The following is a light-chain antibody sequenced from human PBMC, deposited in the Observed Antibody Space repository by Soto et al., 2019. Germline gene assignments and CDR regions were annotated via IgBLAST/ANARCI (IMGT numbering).Light chain of an antibody. Sequence: EIVLTQSPGTLSLSPGERATLSWRASQSVSSNYLAWYQQKPGQAPRLLMSGVSSRATGIPDRFSGSGSGTDFTLTISRLEPEDFAVYYCLQYGSSPWTFGQGTKVEIK. CDR2: GVS. J-gene: IGKJ1*01. CDR3: LQYGSSPWT. CDR1: QSVSSNY. V-gene: IGKV3-20*01.